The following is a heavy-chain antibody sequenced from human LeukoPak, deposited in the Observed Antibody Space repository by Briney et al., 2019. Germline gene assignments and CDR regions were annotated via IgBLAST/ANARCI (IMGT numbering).Heavy chain of an antibody. V-gene: IGHV3-9*01. CDR2: ISWNSGSI. J-gene: IGHJ4*02. D-gene: IGHD3-16*01. CDR1: GFTFDDYA. CDR3: AKDTFGGVTALYDY. Sequence: GRSLRLSCAASGFTFDDYAMHWVRQAPGKGLEWVSGISWNSGSIGYADSVKGRFTTSRDNAKNSLYLQMNSLRAEDTALYYCAKDTFGGVTALYDYWGQGTLVTVSS.